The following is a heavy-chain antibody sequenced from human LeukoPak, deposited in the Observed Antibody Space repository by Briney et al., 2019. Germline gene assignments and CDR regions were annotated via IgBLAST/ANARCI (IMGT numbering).Heavy chain of an antibody. Sequence: SETLSLTCAVYGGSFSGYYWSWIRQPPGKGLEWIGEINHSGSTNYNPSLKSRVTISVDTSKNQFSLKLSSVTAADTAVYYCARGGVWGSYRYYDYWGQGTLVTVSS. V-gene: IGHV4-34*01. CDR1: GGSFSGYY. D-gene: IGHD3-16*02. J-gene: IGHJ4*02. CDR3: ARGGVWGSYRYYDY. CDR2: INHSGST.